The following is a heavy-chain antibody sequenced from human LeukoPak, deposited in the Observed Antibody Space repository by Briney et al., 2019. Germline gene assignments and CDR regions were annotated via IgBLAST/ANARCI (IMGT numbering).Heavy chain of an antibody. Sequence: GGSLRLSCAASGFPFISYAAHWVRQAPGKGLEWVAVISYDGSNKYYADSVKGRFTISIDNSKNTLYLQMNSLRAEDTAVYYCARGYCSGGSCYFSIYFDYWGQGALVTVSS. CDR3: ARGYCSGGSCYFSIYFDY. V-gene: IGHV3-30*04. D-gene: IGHD2-15*01. CDR1: GFPFISYA. CDR2: ISYDGSNK. J-gene: IGHJ4*02.